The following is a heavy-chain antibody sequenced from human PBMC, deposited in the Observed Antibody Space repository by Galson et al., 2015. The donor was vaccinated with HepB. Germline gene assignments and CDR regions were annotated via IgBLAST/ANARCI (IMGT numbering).Heavy chain of an antibody. D-gene: IGHD6-6*01. V-gene: IGHV3-30*18. CDR2: ISDDGTKK. CDR3: AKERIVARRAPFDS. CDR1: GFIFSSYG. Sequence: SLRLSCAASGFIFSSYGMHWVRQGPGKGLEWVALISDDGTKKYYADSVKGRFTMSRDNSKNTLYLQMNSLRAEDTALYYCAKERIVARRAPFDSRGQGTLVTVSS. J-gene: IGHJ4*02.